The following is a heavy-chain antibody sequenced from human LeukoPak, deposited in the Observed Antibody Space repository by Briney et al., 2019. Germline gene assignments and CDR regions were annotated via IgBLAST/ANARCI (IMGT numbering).Heavy chain of an antibody. V-gene: IGHV1-18*01. CDR3: ARDRPGIRASYYYYYMDV. CDR2: ISAYNGNT. CDR1: GYTFTSYG. J-gene: IGHJ6*03. Sequence: GASVKVSCKASGYTFTSYGISWVRQAPGQGLERMGWISAYNGNTNYAQKLQGRVTMTTDTSTSTAYMELSSLRSEDTAVYYCARDRPGIRASYYYYYMDVWGKGTTVTVS. D-gene: IGHD5-18*01.